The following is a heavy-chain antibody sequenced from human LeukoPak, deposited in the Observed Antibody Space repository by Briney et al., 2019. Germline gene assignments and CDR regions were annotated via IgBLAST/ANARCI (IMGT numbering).Heavy chain of an antibody. D-gene: IGHD2-2*02. V-gene: IGHV3-11*06. CDR2: ISSSSSSYT. CDR3: SRVSPAAINGMDV. CDR1: GFTFNDYY. J-gene: IGHJ6*04. Sequence: GGSLRLSCAASGFTFNDYYMRWIRQAPGKGLDWVSYISSSSSSYTNYADSVKGRFTISRDNAKNSLYLQMNSLRAEDTAVYYWSRVSPAAINGMDVWGTGTPVPLCS.